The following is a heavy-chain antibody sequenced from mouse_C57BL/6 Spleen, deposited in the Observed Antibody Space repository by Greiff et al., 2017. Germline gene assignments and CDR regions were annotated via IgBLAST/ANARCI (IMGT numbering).Heavy chain of an antibody. J-gene: IGHJ1*03. D-gene: IGHD1-1*01. CDR3: ARPDYGSSSDWYFDV. CDR2: ISSGSSTI. Sequence: EVKVEESGGGLVKPGGSLKLSCAASGFTFSDYGMHWVRQAPEKGLEWVAYISSGSSTIYYADTVKGRFTISRDNAKNTLFLQLTSLRSEDTAMYYCARPDYGSSSDWYFDVWGTGTTVTVSS. V-gene: IGHV5-17*01. CDR1: GFTFSDYG.